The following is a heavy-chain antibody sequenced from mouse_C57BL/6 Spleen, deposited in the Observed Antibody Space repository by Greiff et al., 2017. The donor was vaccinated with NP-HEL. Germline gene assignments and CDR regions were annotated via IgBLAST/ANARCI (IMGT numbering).Heavy chain of an antibody. CDR3: ARSTMITTWGYAMDY. Sequence: VQLQQPGAELVKPGASVKLSCKASGYTFTSYWMHWVKQRPGQGLEWIGMIHPNSGSTNYNEKFKSKATLTVDKSSSTAYMQLSSLTSEDSAVYYCARSTMITTWGYAMDYWGQGTSVTVSS. D-gene: IGHD2-4*01. V-gene: IGHV1-64*01. J-gene: IGHJ4*01. CDR1: GYTFTSYW. CDR2: IHPNSGST.